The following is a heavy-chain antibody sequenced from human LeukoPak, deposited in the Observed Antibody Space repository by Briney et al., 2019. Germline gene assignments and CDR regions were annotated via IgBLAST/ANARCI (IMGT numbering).Heavy chain of an antibody. CDR3: ARSAGHYFDY. CDR2: IIPIFGTA. CDR1: GGTFSSYA. Sequence: ASVKVSCKASGGTFSSYAISWVRQAPGQGLEWMGRIIPIFGTANYAQKFQGRVTITTDESTSTAYMELSSLRSEDTAVYYCARSAGHYFDYWGQGTLVTVSS. V-gene: IGHV1-69*05. J-gene: IGHJ4*02.